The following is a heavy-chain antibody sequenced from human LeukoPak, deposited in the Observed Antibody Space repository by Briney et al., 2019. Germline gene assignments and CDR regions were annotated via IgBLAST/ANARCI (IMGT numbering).Heavy chain of an antibody. J-gene: IGHJ5*02. Sequence: SETLSLTCTVSGGSISGSSYYWGWIRQPPGKGLEWIGSIYYSGSTYYNPSLKSRVTISVDTSKNQFSLKLNSVTATDTAVYYCARGLKLFDPWGQGTLVTVSS. CDR3: ARGLKLFDP. CDR2: IYYSGST. D-gene: IGHD6-6*01. V-gene: IGHV4-39*02. CDR1: GGSISGSSYY.